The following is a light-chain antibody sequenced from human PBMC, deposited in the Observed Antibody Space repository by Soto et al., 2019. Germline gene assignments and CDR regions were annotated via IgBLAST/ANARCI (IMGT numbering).Light chain of an antibody. CDR3: ETWDSNTYV. Sequence: QLVLTQSSSASASLGSSVSLTCTLSSGHSSYIIAWHQQQPGKAPRYLMKLEGSGSYNKGSGVPDRFSGSSSGADRYLTISNLQVEDEADYYCETWDSNTYVFGTGTKVTVL. CDR1: SGHSSYI. V-gene: IGLV4-60*02. J-gene: IGLJ1*01. CDR2: LEGSGSY.